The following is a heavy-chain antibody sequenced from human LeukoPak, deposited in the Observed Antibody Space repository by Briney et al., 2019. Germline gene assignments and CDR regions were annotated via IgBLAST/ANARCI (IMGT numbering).Heavy chain of an antibody. D-gene: IGHD3-16*01. CDR2: ISWDGGST. Sequence: GGSLRLSCADPVYTFEVSTMHGVRHAPGKSLEWVSPISWDGGSTYYADSVKGRFTISRDNSKHCLYLQRNSLRTEVTALYYCAKDSGWGSAYYFDYWGQGTLVSVSS. J-gene: IGHJ4*02. CDR3: AKDSGWGSAYYFDY. CDR1: VYTFEVST. V-gene: IGHV3-43*01.